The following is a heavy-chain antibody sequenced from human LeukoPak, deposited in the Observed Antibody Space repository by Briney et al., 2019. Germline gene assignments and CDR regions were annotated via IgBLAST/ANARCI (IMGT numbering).Heavy chain of an antibody. D-gene: IGHD3-16*02. V-gene: IGHV1-69*06. CDR3: AKGSRLREAGSYRF. CDR2: IVPIFDTP. CDR1: GGIFGSYA. Sequence: SVKVSCKVSGGIFGSYAINWVRQAPGQGLEWLGRIVPIFDTPNYAQTFQGRVTISADKSTRTVYMELTSLRSEDTALYYCAKGSRLREAGSYRFWGQGTLVTVSS. J-gene: IGHJ4*02.